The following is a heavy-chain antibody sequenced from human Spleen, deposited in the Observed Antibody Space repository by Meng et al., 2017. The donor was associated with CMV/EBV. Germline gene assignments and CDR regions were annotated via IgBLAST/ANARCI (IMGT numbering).Heavy chain of an antibody. D-gene: IGHD2-15*01. J-gene: IGHJ4*02. CDR3: ARDPADCRGDTCYTDHF. Sequence: GESLKISCAVSGFSFSSYSMNWVRQAPGKGLEWVSYISSSSRTIYYADSVTGRFTISRDNAKSSLFLQMNSLRAGDTALYYCARDPADCRGDTCYTDHFWGQGTLVTVSS. CDR1: GFSFSSYS. CDR2: ISSSSRTI. V-gene: IGHV3-48*04.